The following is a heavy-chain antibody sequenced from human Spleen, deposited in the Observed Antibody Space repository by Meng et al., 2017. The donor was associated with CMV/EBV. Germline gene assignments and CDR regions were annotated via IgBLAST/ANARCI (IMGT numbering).Heavy chain of an antibody. CDR1: GFTFTTYY. CDR3: ARSSPLTKYYFDY. J-gene: IGHJ4*02. CDR2: INPDGGST. Sequence: ASGFTFTTYYIHWVRQAPGQGLEWLGIINPDGGSTAYAQKFQGRVTMTKDTSTSTVYMELTSLRSGDTAVYYCARSSPLTKYYFDYWGQGTLVTVSS. V-gene: IGHV1-46*01.